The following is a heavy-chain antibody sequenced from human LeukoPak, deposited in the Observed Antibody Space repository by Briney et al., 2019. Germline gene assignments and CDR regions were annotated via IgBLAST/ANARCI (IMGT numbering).Heavy chain of an antibody. CDR1: GYSFTSYC. CDR3: ASATYGSGTHWWDAFDI. D-gene: IGHD3-10*01. CDR2: IYPGDSDT. Sequence: GESLKISCKGSGYSFTSYCIGWVRQMPGKGLEWMGIIYPGDSDTRYSPSFQGQVTISADKSISTAYLQWSSLKASDTAMYYCASATYGSGTHWWDAFDIWGQGTMVTVSS. J-gene: IGHJ3*02. V-gene: IGHV5-51*01.